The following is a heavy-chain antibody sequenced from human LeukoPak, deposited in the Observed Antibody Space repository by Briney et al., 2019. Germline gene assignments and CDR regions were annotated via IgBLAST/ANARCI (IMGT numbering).Heavy chain of an antibody. Sequence: SETLSLTCTVSGGSISSSSYYWGWIRRPPGKGLEWVGSIYYSGNTYYNPSLKSRVTISVDTSKNQFSLKLTSVTAADTAVYYCARQTGVGLFILPGGQGTLVTVSS. CDR3: ARQTGVGLFILP. D-gene: IGHD3-3*01. J-gene: IGHJ4*02. CDR1: GGSISSSSYY. CDR2: IYYSGNT. V-gene: IGHV4-39*01.